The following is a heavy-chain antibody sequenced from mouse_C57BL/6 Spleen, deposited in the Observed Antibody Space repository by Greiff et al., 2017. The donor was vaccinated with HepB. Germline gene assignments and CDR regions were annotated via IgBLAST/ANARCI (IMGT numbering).Heavy chain of an antibody. CDR1: GYAFTNYL. D-gene: IGHD1-1*01. CDR3: ARGGVVDFDY. V-gene: IGHV1-54*01. J-gene: IGHJ2*01. CDR2: INPGSGGT. Sequence: VQLQESGAELVRPGTSVKVSCKASGYAFTNYLIEWVKQRPGQGLEWIGVINPGSGGTNYNEKFKGKATLTADKSSSTAYMQLSSLTSEDSAVYFCARGGVVDFDYWGQGTTLTVSS.